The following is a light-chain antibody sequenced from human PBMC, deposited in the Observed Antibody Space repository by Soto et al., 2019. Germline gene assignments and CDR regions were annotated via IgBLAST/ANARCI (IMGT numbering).Light chain of an antibody. CDR2: AAS. Sequence: DIQMTQSPSSVSASVGDRVTLTCRASQGISSWLAWYQQKTGKAPKLLIYAASSLQSGLPSRFSGSGSGTHFTLTISSLQPEDSATYYCLQSDSFPHTFGQGTKLEIK. CDR3: LQSDSFPHT. J-gene: IGKJ2*01. V-gene: IGKV1-12*01. CDR1: QGISSW.